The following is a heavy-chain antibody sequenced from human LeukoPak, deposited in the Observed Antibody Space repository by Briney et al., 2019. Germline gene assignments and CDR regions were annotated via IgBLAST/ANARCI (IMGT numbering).Heavy chain of an antibody. CDR3: AKSDTAMASRSDY. D-gene: IGHD5-18*01. Sequence: GGSLRLSCAASGFTFSSYGMSWLRPAPGKGLEWVSAICGSGGSTYYAHSVKGRFTISRDNTKNTLYLQMNSLRAEDTAVYYCAKSDTAMASRSDYWGQGTLVTVSS. J-gene: IGHJ4*02. CDR2: ICGSGGST. CDR1: GFTFSSYG. V-gene: IGHV3-23*01.